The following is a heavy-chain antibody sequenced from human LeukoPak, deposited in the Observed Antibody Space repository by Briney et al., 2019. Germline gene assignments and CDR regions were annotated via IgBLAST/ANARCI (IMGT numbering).Heavy chain of an antibody. CDR2: IYYSGST. D-gene: IGHD3-10*02. Sequence: SETLSLTCTVSGGSISSYYWSWIRQPPGKGLEWIGYIYYSGSTNYNPSLKSRVTISVDTSKNQFSLKLSSVTAADTAVYYCARDRCSYGMDVWGQGTTVTVSS. CDR3: ARDRCSYGMDV. J-gene: IGHJ6*02. V-gene: IGHV4-59*01. CDR1: GGSISSYY.